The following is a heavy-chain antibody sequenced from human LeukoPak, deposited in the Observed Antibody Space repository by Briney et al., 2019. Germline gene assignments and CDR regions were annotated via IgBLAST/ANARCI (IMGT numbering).Heavy chain of an antibody. CDR1: GFNFNDYW. CDR2: INTDGSRT. V-gene: IGHV3-74*01. Sequence: GGSLRLSGVASGFNFNDYWMHWVRQAPGKGLVWVSHINTDGSRTNYADSVKGRFTISRDNAKNMLYLQMNSLRVEDTAIYYCAKVSVVAGRNAFDIWGQGTMVTVSS. D-gene: IGHD3-22*01. J-gene: IGHJ3*02. CDR3: AKVSVVAGRNAFDI.